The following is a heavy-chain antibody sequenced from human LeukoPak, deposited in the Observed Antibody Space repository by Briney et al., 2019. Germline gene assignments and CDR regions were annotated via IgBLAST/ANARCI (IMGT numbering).Heavy chain of an antibody. V-gene: IGHV1-2*02. D-gene: IGHD6-19*01. J-gene: IGHJ3*02. CDR1: GYTFTGYY. Sequence: GASVKVSCKASGYTFTGYYMHWVRQAPGQGLEWMGWINPNSGGTSYAQKFQGRVTMTRDTSISTAYMELSRLRSDDTAVYYCARVFRQWLVRNAFDIWGQGTMVTVSS. CDR3: ARVFRQWLVRNAFDI. CDR2: INPNSGGT.